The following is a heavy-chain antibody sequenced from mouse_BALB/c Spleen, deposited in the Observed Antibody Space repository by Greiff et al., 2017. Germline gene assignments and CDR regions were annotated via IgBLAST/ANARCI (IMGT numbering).Heavy chain of an antibody. Sequence: VKVVESGPGLVAPSQSLSITCTVSGFSLTDYGVSWIRQPPGKGLEWLRVIWGGGSTYYNSALKSRLSISKDNSKSQVFLKMNSLQTDDTAMYYCAKQYYGSSYRYFDVWGAGTTVTVSS. CDR3: AKQYYGSSYRYFDV. J-gene: IGHJ1*01. V-gene: IGHV2-6-5*01. D-gene: IGHD1-1*01. CDR1: GFSLTDYG. CDR2: IWGGGST.